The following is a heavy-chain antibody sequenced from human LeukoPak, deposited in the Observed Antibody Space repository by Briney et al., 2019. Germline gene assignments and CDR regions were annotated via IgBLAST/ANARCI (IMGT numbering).Heavy chain of an antibody. CDR3: ARTPEYSQGSGGYYRNDALDI. D-gene: IGHD3-22*01. CDR2: IYTSGST. V-gene: IGHV4-4*07. Sequence: SETLSLTCTVSGGSISRYYWSWIRQSAAKGLEWIGRIYTSGSTNYNPSLKSRVTMSVDTSKNQFSLKLSSVTAADTAVYYCARTPEYSQGSGGYYRNDALDIWGQGTMVTVSS. J-gene: IGHJ3*02. CDR1: GGSISRYY.